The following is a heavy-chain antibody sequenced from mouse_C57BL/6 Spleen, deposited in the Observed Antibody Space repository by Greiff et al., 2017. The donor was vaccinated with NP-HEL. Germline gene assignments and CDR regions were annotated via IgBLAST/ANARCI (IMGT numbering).Heavy chain of an antibody. CDR3: ARDATVVATQYYFDY. V-gene: IGHV1-26*01. CDR1: GYTFTDYY. CDR2: INPNNGGT. J-gene: IGHJ2*01. Sequence: EVQLQQSGPELVKPGASVKISCKASGYTFTDYYMNWVKQSHGKSLEWIGDINPNNGGTSYNQKFKGKATLTVDKSSSTAYMELRSLTSEDSAVYYCARDATVVATQYYFDYWGQGTTLTVSS. D-gene: IGHD1-1*01.